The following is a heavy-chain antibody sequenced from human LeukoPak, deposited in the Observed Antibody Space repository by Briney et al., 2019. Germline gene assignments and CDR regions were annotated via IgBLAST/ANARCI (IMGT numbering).Heavy chain of an antibody. CDR2: IYRDGST. D-gene: IGHD1-26*01. CDR3: ARVNSGSYHFDY. CDR1: GFIVGNNY. V-gene: IGHV3-53*01. J-gene: IGHJ4*02. Sequence: PGGSLRLSCAASGFIVGNNYMSWVRQAPGKGLEWVSVIYRDGSTYYADSVKGRFTISRDNSKNTLFLQTNSLRAEDTAVYYCARVNSGSYHFDYWGQGTLVTVSS.